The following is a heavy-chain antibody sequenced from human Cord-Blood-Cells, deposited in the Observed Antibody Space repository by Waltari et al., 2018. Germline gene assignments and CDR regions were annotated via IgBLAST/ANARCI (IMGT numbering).Heavy chain of an antibody. V-gene: IGHV1-69*01. D-gene: IGHD6-13*01. J-gene: IGHJ3*02. CDR2: SIPIFGTA. CDR3: ARGGHGYSSSWYAFDI. CDR1: GGTFSSYA. Sequence: QVQLVQSGAEVKKPGSSVKVSCKASGGTFSSYAISWVRQAPGQGLEWMGGSIPIFGTANDAQKFQGRVTITADESTSTAYMELSSLRSEYTAVDYCARGGHGYSSSWYAFDIWGQGTMVTVSS.